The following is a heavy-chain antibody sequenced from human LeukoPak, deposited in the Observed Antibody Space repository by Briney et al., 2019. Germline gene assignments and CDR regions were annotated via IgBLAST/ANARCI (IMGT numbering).Heavy chain of an antibody. D-gene: IGHD1-26*01. CDR3: ARDLIVGATNYYYYMDV. V-gene: IGHV1-2*02. CDR2: INPNSGGT. J-gene: IGHJ6*03. CDR1: GYTFTGYY. Sequence: ASVKVSCKASGYTFTGYYMHWVRQAPGQGLEWMGWINPNSGGTNYAQKFQGRVTMTRDTSISTAYMELSRLRSDDTAVYYCARDLIVGATNYYYYMDVWGKGTTVTVSS.